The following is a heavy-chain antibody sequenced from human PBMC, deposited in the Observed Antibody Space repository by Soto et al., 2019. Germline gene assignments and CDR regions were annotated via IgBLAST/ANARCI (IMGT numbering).Heavy chain of an antibody. Sequence: EVQLLESGGGLVQPGGSLRLSCAASGFTFSDHHMDWVRQAPGKGLEWVGRARNKVNDYTTAYAASVKGRFTISRDDSKNSLSLQMNSLKTEDTAVYFCVRLMGTSFDLWGQGTLVTVSS. V-gene: IGHV3-72*01. D-gene: IGHD2-8*01. J-gene: IGHJ4*02. CDR3: VRLMGTSFDL. CDR1: GFTFSDHH. CDR2: ARNKVNDYTT.